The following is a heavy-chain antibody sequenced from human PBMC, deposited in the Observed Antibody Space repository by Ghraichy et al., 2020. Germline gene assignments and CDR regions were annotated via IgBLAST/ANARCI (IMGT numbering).Heavy chain of an antibody. J-gene: IGHJ5*02. D-gene: IGHD3-3*01. CDR1: GGSISSSSYY. V-gene: IGHV4-39*07. CDR3: ARDQRGATGITISFDP. Sequence: SETLSLTCTVSGGSISSSSYYWGWIRQPPGKGLEWIGSIYYSGSTYYNPSLKSRVTISVDTSKNQFSLKLSSVTAADTAVYYCARDQRGATGITISFDPWGQGTLVTVSS. CDR2: IYYSGST.